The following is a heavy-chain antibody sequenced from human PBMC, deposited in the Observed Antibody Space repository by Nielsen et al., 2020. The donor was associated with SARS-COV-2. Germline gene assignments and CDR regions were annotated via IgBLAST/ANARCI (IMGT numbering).Heavy chain of an antibody. V-gene: IGHV4-61*08. CDR1: GFSLSTSGMC. Sequence: SGPTLVKPTQTLTLTCTFSGFSLSTSGMCVSWIRQPPGKGLERIGYIYYSGSTNYNPSLKSRVTISVDTSKNQFSLKLSSVTAADTAVYYCARDAFNSGIGPWGPGTLVTVSS. CDR3: ARDAFNSGIGP. CDR2: IYYSGST. J-gene: IGHJ5*02. D-gene: IGHD3-10*01.